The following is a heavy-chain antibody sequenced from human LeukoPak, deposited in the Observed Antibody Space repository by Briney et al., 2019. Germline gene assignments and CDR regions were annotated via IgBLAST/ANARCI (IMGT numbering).Heavy chain of an antibody. D-gene: IGHD6-19*01. J-gene: IGHJ4*02. CDR3: ARDIAVAGTILVDY. Sequence: GGSLRLSCAAPGFSISAYWMSWVRQAPGKGREWVANINQDGSDKYSVDSVKGRFTISRDNAKNSLYLEMNSLRADDTAVYYCARDIAVAGTILVDYWGQGTLVTVSS. V-gene: IGHV3-7*03. CDR2: INQDGSDK. CDR1: GFSISAYW.